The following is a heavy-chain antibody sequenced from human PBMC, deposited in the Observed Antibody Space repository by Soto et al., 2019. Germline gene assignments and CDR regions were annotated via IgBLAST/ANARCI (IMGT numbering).Heavy chain of an antibody. V-gene: IGHV4-34*01. J-gene: IGHJ6*02. Sequence: SETLSLTCAVYGGSFSGYYWSWIRQPPGKGLEWIGEINHSGSTNYNPSLKSRVTISVDTSKNQFSLKLSSVTAADTAVYYCARGPTTYYYGSGSYYRNYYYYGMDVWGQGTTDTVSS. CDR1: GGSFSGYY. D-gene: IGHD3-10*01. CDR3: ARGPTTYYYGSGSYYRNYYYYGMDV. CDR2: INHSGST.